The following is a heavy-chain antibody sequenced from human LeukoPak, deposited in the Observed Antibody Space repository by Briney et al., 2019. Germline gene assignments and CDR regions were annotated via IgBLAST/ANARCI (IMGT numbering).Heavy chain of an antibody. J-gene: IGHJ4*02. CDR3: ARGALAVITSVYDY. Sequence: GGSLRLSCAASGFTFSSYSMNWVRQAPGKGLEWVSSISTGSSYIYYADSVKGRFTISRDNDKNSLYLQMHSLRGEDTAVYYCARGALAVITSVYDYWGQGTLVTVSS. V-gene: IGHV3-21*06. CDR1: GFTFSSYS. D-gene: IGHD3-22*01. CDR2: ISTGSSYI.